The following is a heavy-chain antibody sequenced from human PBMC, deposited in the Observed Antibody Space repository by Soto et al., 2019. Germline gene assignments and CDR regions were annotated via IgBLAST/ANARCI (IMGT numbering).Heavy chain of an antibody. D-gene: IGHD3-3*01. J-gene: IGHJ4*02. V-gene: IGHV3-23*01. CDR3: VIGEWLSTSYFDS. Sequence: GGSLRLSCAASGFTFTSFAMSWVRQAPGKGLEWVSAISGSGGATYYADSVKGRFTISRDNSKNTLFLQMNSLRADDTAVYYCVIGEWLSTSYFDSWGQGTLVTSPQ. CDR1: GFTFTSFA. CDR2: ISGSGGAT.